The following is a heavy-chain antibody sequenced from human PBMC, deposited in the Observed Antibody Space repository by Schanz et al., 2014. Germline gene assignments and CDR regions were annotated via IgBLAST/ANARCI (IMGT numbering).Heavy chain of an antibody. V-gene: IGHV3-48*02. D-gene: IGHD6-19*01. CDR3: ASVIMVAGNHRDGRDV. J-gene: IGHJ6*02. Sequence: EVQLVESGGGLVQPRGSLRLSCAASEFSFSSFGMNWVRQAPGKGLEWVSYISNSGTYTKYADSVKGRFVISRDNARSSLYLQMSSLRDGDTAVYYCASVIMVAGNHRDGRDVWGQGTTVIVSS. CDR2: ISNSGTYT. CDR1: EFSFSSFG.